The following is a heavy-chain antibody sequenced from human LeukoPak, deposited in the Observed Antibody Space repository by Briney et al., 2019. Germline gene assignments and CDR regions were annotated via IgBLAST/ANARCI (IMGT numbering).Heavy chain of an antibody. D-gene: IGHD6-13*01. CDR2: IRYDGSNK. CDR1: GFTFSSYG. CDR3: AKDRFIAAAGTLDP. J-gene: IGHJ5*02. Sequence: GGSLRLSCAASGFTFSSYGMHWVRQAPGKGLEWVAFIRYDGSNKYYADSVKGRFTISRDNSKNTLYLQMNSLRAEDTAVYYCAKDRFIAAAGTLDPWGQETLVTVSS. V-gene: IGHV3-30*02.